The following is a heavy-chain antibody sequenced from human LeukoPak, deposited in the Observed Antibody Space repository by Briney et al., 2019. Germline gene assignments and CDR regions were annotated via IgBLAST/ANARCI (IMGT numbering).Heavy chain of an antibody. Sequence: GGSLRLSCAPSGFTFSSYWMSWVRQAPGKGLEWVANIKQDGSEKYYVDSVKGRFTISRDNAKNSLYLQMNSLRAEDTAVYYRARSCYGPAYYFDYWGQGTLVTVSS. CDR1: GFTFSSYW. CDR3: ARSCYGPAYYFDY. CDR2: IKQDGSEK. J-gene: IGHJ4*02. D-gene: IGHD2-2*01. V-gene: IGHV3-7*01.